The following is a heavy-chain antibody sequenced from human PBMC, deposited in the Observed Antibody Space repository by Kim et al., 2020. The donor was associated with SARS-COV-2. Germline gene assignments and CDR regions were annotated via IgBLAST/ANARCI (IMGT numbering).Heavy chain of an antibody. CDR1: GYTFTSYG. CDR2: ISAYNGNT. V-gene: IGHV1-18*01. Sequence: ASVKVSCKASGYTFTSYGISWVRQAPGQGLEWMGWISAYNGNTNYAQKLQGRVTMTTDTSTSTAYMELRSLRSDDTAVYYCAIGHDYVWGSYRPRGEYYYYGMDVWGQGTTVTVSS. D-gene: IGHD3-16*02. J-gene: IGHJ6*02. CDR3: AIGHDYVWGSYRPRGEYYYYGMDV.